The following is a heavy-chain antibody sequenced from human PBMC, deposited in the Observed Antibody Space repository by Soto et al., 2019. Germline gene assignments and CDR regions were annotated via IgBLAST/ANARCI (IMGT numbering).Heavy chain of an antibody. Sequence: PSETLSLTCTVSGGSISSYYWSWIRQPPGKGLEWIGYIYYSGSTNYNPSLKSRVTISVDTSKNQFSLKLSSVTAADTAVYYCARVIEEGYYYDSSGYPWYYFDYWGQGTLVTVSS. CDR1: GGSISSYY. CDR3: ARVIEEGYYYDSSGYPWYYFDY. CDR2: IYYSGST. V-gene: IGHV4-59*01. J-gene: IGHJ4*02. D-gene: IGHD3-22*01.